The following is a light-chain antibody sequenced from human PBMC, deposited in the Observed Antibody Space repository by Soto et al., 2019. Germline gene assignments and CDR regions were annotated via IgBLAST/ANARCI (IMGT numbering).Light chain of an antibody. J-gene: IGKJ1*01. CDR2: FAS. V-gene: IGKV1-5*01. CDR1: QSLNRW. CDR3: QQYNSWWT. Sequence: IQMTQPPSTLSASVGDRVTITCRASQSLNRWLAWYQQRPGRAPRLLIYFASTLETGVPSRFSGSESGTEFTLTINGLQPDDFATIYCQQYNSWWTFGQGTKVEMK.